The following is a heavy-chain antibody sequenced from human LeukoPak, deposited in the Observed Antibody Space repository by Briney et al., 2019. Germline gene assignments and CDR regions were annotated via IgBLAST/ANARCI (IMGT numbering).Heavy chain of an antibody. CDR2: IYSGGST. CDR1: GFTVSSNY. V-gene: IGHV3-53*01. D-gene: IGHD4-23*01. Sequence: SGGSLRLSCAASGFTVSSNYMSWVRQAPGKGLEWVSVIYSGGSTYYADSVKGRFTISRDNSKNTLYLQMNSLRAEDTAVYYCAIRPRVVTHYYYGMDVWGQGTTVTVSS. CDR3: AIRPRVVTHYYYGMDV. J-gene: IGHJ6*02.